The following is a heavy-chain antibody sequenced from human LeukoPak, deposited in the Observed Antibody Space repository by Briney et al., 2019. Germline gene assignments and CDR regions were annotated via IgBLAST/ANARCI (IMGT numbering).Heavy chain of an antibody. CDR1: GGTFSSYA. CDR2: IIPIFGTA. D-gene: IGHD3-22*01. Sequence: ASVKVSCKASGGTFSSYAISWVRQAPGQGLECMGGIIPIFGTANYAQKFQGRVTITADESTSTAYMELSSLRSEDTAVYYCARRSYYYDSSGYYFDYWGQGTLVTVSS. J-gene: IGHJ4*02. CDR3: ARRSYYYDSSGYYFDY. V-gene: IGHV1-69*13.